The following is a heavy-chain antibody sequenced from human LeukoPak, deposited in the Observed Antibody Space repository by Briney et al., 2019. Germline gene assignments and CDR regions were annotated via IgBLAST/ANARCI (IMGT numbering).Heavy chain of an antibody. CDR1: GLTFSIHW. D-gene: IGHD6-6*01. J-gene: IGHJ4*02. Sequence: GGSLRLSCAASGLTFSIHWMNWVRQAPGKGLECVANINQDGSDKYYVDSVKGRFTISRDNTKNSLYLQMNSLRAEDTAVYYCAREGRLDYWGQGTLVTVSS. V-gene: IGHV3-7*01. CDR3: AREGRLDY. CDR2: INQDGSDK.